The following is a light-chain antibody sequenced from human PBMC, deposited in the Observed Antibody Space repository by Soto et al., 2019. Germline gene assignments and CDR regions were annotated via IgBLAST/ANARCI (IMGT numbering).Light chain of an antibody. CDR1: QSISSW. V-gene: IGKV1-5*03. J-gene: IGKJ3*01. CDR2: KAS. CDR3: QQYNSYSPT. Sequence: DIQMTQSPSTLSASVGDRVTITCRASQSISSWLAWYQQKPGKATKLLIYKASSLESGVPSRFSGSGSGTEFTLTSSSLQPDDFATYYCQQYNSYSPTFGPGTKVDIK.